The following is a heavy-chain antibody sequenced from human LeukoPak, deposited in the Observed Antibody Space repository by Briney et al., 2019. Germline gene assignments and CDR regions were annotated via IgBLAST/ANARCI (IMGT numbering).Heavy chain of an antibody. J-gene: IGHJ4*02. D-gene: IGHD4-23*01. CDR2: SSSWSSYI. CDR3: SRDDYGGSGPTKDF. Sequence: GGSLRLSCAASGFSISRYSMNWVRQAPGKGLEWVSSSSSWSSYIYYADSVKGRFTIHRDNAKNSLYLQMDSLRAHDTAGYYFSRDDYGGSGPTKDFWGQGTLVTVSS. V-gene: IGHV3-21*06. CDR1: GFSISRYS.